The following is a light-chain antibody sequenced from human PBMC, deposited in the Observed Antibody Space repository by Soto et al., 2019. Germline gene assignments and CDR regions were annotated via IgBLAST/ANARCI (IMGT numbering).Light chain of an antibody. CDR3: QSYDSTLSARYV. CDR2: GGT. Sequence: QSVLTQPPSASGTPGQRVTISCSGSSSNIGINTVNWYQGLPGRAPKLLIVGGTIRPSGVPDRFSASTSGTSASLAITGLQAEDEGDYYCQSYDSTLSARYVFGTGTKLTVL. J-gene: IGLJ1*01. CDR1: SSNIGINT. V-gene: IGLV1-44*01.